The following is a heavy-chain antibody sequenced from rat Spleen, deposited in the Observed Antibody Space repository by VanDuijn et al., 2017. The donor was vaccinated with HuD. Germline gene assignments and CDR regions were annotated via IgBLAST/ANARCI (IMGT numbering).Heavy chain of an antibody. J-gene: IGHJ2*01. V-gene: IGHV5-25*01. Sequence: EVQLVESGGGLVLPGRSLKLSCVASGFTFNRYWMYWVRQAPGKGLEWVASISAGGGNTYYRDSVKGRFTISRENAKSTLYLQMDSLRSEDTATYYCVRQSLGEGFDYWGQGVMVSVSS. CDR1: GFTFNRYW. D-gene: IGHD5-1*01. CDR3: VRQSLGEGFDY. CDR2: ISAGGGNT.